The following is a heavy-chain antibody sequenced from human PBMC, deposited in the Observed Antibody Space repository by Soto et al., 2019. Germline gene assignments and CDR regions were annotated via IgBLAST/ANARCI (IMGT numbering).Heavy chain of an antibody. CDR1: GYTFTSYG. D-gene: IGHD5-12*01. CDR3: ARDPPRYSGYALSGYSSGPAFDY. Sequence: ASVKVSCKASGYTFTSYGISWVRQAPGQGLEWMGWISAYNGNTNYAQKLQGRVTMTTHTSTSTAYMELRSLRSDDTAVYYCARDPPRYSGYALSGYSSGPAFDYWGQGTLVTVSS. CDR2: ISAYNGNT. V-gene: IGHV1-18*01. J-gene: IGHJ4*02.